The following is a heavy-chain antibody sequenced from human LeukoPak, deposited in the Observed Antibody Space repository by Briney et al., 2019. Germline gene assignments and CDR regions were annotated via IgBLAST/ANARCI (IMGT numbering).Heavy chain of an antibody. Sequence: GGSLRLSCAASGFTFSSYSMNWVRQAPGKGLEWVSYISSSSSTIYYADSVKGRFTISRDNAKNSLYLQMNSLRAEDTAVYYCARDPSSSWNWDRGNRHDFDYWGQGTLVTVSS. CDR2: ISSSSSTI. J-gene: IGHJ4*02. V-gene: IGHV3-48*01. CDR1: GFTFSSYS. CDR3: ARDPSSSWNWDRGNRHDFDY. D-gene: IGHD6-13*01.